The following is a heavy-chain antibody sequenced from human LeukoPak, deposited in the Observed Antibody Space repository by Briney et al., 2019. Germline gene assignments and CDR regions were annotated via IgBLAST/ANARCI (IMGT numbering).Heavy chain of an antibody. D-gene: IGHD3-3*01. CDR3: ARARPIYDFWSGYEIDY. Sequence: ASVKVSCKAPGYTFTSYAMHWVRQAPGQRLEWMGWINAGNGNTKYSQEFQGRVTITRDTSASTAYMELSSLRSEDMAVYYCARARPIYDFWSGYEIDYWGQGTLVTVSS. J-gene: IGHJ4*02. CDR2: INAGNGNT. CDR1: GYTFTSYA. V-gene: IGHV1-3*03.